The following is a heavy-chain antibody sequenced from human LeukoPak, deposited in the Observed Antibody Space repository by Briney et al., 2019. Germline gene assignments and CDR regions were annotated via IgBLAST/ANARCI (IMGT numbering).Heavy chain of an antibody. CDR3: ARQIYLGGMDV. Sequence: TSETLSLTCTVSGASISSYFWSWIRQPPGKGLEWIGYIYDSGSTNYNPSLKSRVTISVDTSKNHFSLKLSSVTAADTAVYYCARQIYLGGMDVWGQGTTVPVSS. J-gene: IGHJ6*02. V-gene: IGHV4-59*08. D-gene: IGHD2/OR15-2a*01. CDR2: IYDSGST. CDR1: GASISSYF.